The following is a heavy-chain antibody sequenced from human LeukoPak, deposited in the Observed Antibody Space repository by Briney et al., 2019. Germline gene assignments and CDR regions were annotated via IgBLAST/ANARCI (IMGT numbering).Heavy chain of an antibody. D-gene: IGHD1-1*01. J-gene: IGHJ4*02. CDR2: INHSGST. Sequence: RPSETLSLTCAVYGGSFSGYYWSWIRQPPGKGPEWLGEINHSGSTNYNPSLKSRVTISVDTSKNQFSLKLSSVTAADTAVYYCARLTRRSGNYFENWGQGTLVTVSS. CDR1: GGSFSGYY. CDR3: ARLTRRSGNYFEN. V-gene: IGHV4-34*01.